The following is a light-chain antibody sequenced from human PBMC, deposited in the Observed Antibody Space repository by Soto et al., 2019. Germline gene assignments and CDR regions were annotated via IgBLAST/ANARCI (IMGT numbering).Light chain of an antibody. CDR2: SDT. CDR3: AAWDDRLNGAL. V-gene: IGLV1-44*01. Sequence: QSVLTQPPSGSGTPGQRVTLSCSGGSSNIGSNTVSWYQHLPGTALQLLIYSDTQRASGVADRFSGSKSGTSASLAISGLQSDDEADYYCAAWDDRLNGALFGTGTKVTVL. J-gene: IGLJ1*01. CDR1: SSNIGSNT.